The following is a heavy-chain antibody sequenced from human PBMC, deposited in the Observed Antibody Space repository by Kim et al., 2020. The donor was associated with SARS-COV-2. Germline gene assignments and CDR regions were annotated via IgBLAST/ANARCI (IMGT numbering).Heavy chain of an antibody. D-gene: IGHD5-12*01. J-gene: IGHJ6*02. V-gene: IGHV1-8*01. CDR2: MNPNSGNT. Sequence: ASVKVSCKASGYTFTSYDINWVRQATGQGLEWMGWMNPNSGNTGYAQKFQGRVTMTRNTSISTAYMELSSLRSEDTAVYYCARGRVSDIVATILQRYYYYYGMDVWGQGTTVTVSS. CDR3: ARGRVSDIVATILQRYYYYYGMDV. CDR1: GYTFTSYD.